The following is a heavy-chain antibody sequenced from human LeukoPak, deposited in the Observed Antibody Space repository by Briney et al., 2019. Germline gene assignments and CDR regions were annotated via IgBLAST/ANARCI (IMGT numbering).Heavy chain of an antibody. D-gene: IGHD1-26*01. J-gene: IGHJ4*02. Sequence: PGGSLRLSCAASGFTVSSSYMNWVRQAPGKGLEWVSLIYSGGSTYYADSVKGRFTISRDNSKNTLYLQINSLRAEDTAVYYCARDLGGIYSGSYYSWGQGTLVTVSS. CDR3: ARDLGGIYSGSYYS. CDR1: GFTVSSSY. CDR2: IYSGGST. V-gene: IGHV3-53*01.